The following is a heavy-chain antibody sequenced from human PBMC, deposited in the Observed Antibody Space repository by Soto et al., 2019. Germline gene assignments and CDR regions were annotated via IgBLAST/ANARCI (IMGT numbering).Heavy chain of an antibody. CDR1: AYDFTTSA. V-gene: IGHV1-3*01. D-gene: IGHD3-3*01. J-gene: IGHJ5*02. CDR3: ARDGAIFGVVVAP. Sequence: QVHLVQSGAEVKKPGASVKVSCKASAYDFTTSAMHWVRQAPGQSLEWMGWSNDGTGKTKYSQNFQGRLTSTWHTSASTAYRELSSMRSEDTAAYYCARDGAIFGVVVAPWGQGTLVTVSS. CDR2: SNDGTGKT.